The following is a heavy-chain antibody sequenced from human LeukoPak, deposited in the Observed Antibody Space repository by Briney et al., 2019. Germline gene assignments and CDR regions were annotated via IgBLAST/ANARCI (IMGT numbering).Heavy chain of an antibody. CDR2: TSGSGGKT. CDR3: AKEGEGYNYGYAY. CDR1: GFIFRTYA. D-gene: IGHD5-18*01. J-gene: IGHJ4*02. Sequence: HPGGSLRLSCAASGFIFRTYAMTWVRQAPGKGLEWVSATSGSGGKTYYADSVKGRFTISRDNSKNTVYLQMNRLRIEDTAEYYCAKEGEGYNYGYAYWGQGTLVTVSS. V-gene: IGHV3-23*01.